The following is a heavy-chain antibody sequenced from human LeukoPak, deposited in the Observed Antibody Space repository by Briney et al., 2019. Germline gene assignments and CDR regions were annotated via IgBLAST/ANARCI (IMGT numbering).Heavy chain of an antibody. Sequence: AASVKVSCKASGGTFSSYAISWVRQAPGQGLEWMGGIIPIFGTANYAQKFQGRVTITTDESTSTAYMELSSLRSEDTAVYYCARVRVPYSSSSDAFDIWGQGTMVTVSS. V-gene: IGHV1-69*05. J-gene: IGHJ3*02. CDR3: ARVRVPYSSSSDAFDI. CDR1: GGTFSSYA. D-gene: IGHD6-6*01. CDR2: IIPIFGTA.